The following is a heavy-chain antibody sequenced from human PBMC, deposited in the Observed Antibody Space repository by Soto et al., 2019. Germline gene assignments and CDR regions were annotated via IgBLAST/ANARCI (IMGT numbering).Heavy chain of an antibody. J-gene: IGHJ3*02. CDR3: ARQGRYYDSSGYYRYAFDI. CDR1: GYSFTSYW. V-gene: IGHV5-51*01. Sequence: PGESLKISCKGSGYSFTSYWIGWVRQMPGKGLEWMGIIYPGDSDTRYSPSFQGQVTIPADKSISTAYLQWSSLKASDTAMYYCARQGRYYDSSGYYRYAFDIWGQGTMVTVSS. CDR2: IYPGDSDT. D-gene: IGHD3-22*01.